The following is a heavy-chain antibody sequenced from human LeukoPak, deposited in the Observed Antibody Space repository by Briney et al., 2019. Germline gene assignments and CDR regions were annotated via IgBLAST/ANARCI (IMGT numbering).Heavy chain of an antibody. D-gene: IGHD5-24*01. J-gene: IGHJ4*02. CDR1: GGSISRYY. Sequence: KTSETLSLTCTVCGGSISRYYWSWIRQPPGKGLEWIGYIYYSGSTNYNPPLKSRVTISVDTSKNQFSLKVSSVTAADTAVYYCARRNRMATIFGEAFDYWGQGTLVTVSS. CDR2: IYYSGST. V-gene: IGHV4-59*01. CDR3: ARRNRMATIFGEAFDY.